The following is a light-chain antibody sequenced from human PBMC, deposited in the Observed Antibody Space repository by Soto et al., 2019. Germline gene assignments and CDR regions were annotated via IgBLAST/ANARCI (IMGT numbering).Light chain of an antibody. CDR1: KSVGTN. Sequence: EIFLTQYPDTLSVSPGERATLSCRASKSVGTNLAWYQQKPGQAPRLLIYDASKRATDIPPRLSGGGSGTEFTLTISSMKSEDFAVYHCHQYNSWSTFGHGTKVDIK. V-gene: IGKV3-15*01. CDR2: DAS. J-gene: IGKJ1*01. CDR3: HQYNSWST.